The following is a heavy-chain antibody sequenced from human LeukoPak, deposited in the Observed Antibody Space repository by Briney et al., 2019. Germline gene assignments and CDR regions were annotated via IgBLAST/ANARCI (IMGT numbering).Heavy chain of an antibody. CDR3: AKAVQASDSSGYYYAPYYFDY. CDR1: GFTFSSYA. Sequence: GGSLRLSCAASGFTFSSYAMSWVRQAPGKGLEWVSAISGSGGSTYYADSVKGRFTISRDNSKNTLYLQMNSLRAEDTAVYYCAKAVQASDSSGYYYAPYYFDYWGRGTLVTVSS. J-gene: IGHJ4*02. V-gene: IGHV3-23*01. D-gene: IGHD3-22*01. CDR2: ISGSGGST.